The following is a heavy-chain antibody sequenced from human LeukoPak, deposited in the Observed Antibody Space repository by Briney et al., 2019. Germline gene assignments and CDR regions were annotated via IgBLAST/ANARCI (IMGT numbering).Heavy chain of an antibody. Sequence: GGSLRLSCAASGSTFSSYAMSWVRQAPGKGLEWVSAISGSGGSTYYADSVKGRFTISRDNSKNTLYLQMNSLRAEDTAVYYCAKVPAPNCSGGSCHIDYWGQGTLVTVSS. J-gene: IGHJ4*02. CDR2: ISGSGGST. CDR1: GSTFSSYA. V-gene: IGHV3-23*01. CDR3: AKVPAPNCSGGSCHIDY. D-gene: IGHD2-15*01.